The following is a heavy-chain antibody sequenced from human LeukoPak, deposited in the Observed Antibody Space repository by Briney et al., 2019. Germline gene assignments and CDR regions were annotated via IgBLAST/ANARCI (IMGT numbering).Heavy chain of an antibody. CDR3: AGRAGWLVED. CDR1: GFTFSNYA. D-gene: IGHD6-19*01. Sequence: PGGSLRLSCAASGFTFSNYAMSWVRQAPGKGLEWVANIKQDGSDIYYVDSVKGRFTISRDNAKNSLYLQMNSLRAEDTAVYYCAGRAGWLVEDWGQGTLVTVSS. V-gene: IGHV3-7*01. CDR2: IKQDGSDI. J-gene: IGHJ4*02.